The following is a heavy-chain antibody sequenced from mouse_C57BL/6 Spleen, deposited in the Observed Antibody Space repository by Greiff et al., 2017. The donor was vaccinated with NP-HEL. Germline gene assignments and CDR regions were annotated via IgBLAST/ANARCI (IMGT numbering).Heavy chain of an antibody. D-gene: IGHD6-1*01. Sequence: QVQLQQPGAELVKPGASVKLSCKASGYTFTSYWMHWVKQRPGRGLEWIGRIDPNSGGTKYNEKFKSKGTLTVDKPSSTAYMQLRSLTSEDSAVYYCARHPGGLCLNGAMDYWGQGTSVTVSS. CDR2: IDPNSGGT. J-gene: IGHJ4*01. V-gene: IGHV1-72*01. CDR3: ARHPGGLCLNGAMDY. CDR1: GYTFTSYW.